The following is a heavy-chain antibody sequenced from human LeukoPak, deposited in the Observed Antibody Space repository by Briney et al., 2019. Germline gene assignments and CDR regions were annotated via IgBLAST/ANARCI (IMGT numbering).Heavy chain of an antibody. CDR2: IYYSGSTNYNPYSGST. D-gene: IGHD6-13*01. Sequence: SETLSLTCSVSGGSISSYYWSWIRQPPGKGLEWIGYIYYSGSTNYNPYSGSTNYNPSLKSRVTISVDASKNQFSLQLFSVTAADTAVYCARQSRGAAAGNDYWGQGTLVTVSS. CDR1: GGSISSYY. J-gene: IGHJ4*02. V-gene: IGHV4-59*08. CDR3: ARQSRGAAAGNDY.